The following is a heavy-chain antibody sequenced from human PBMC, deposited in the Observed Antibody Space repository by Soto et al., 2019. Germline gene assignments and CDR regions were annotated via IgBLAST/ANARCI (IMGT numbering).Heavy chain of an antibody. CDR3: AVGRVVPAARPRYYYYGMDV. V-gene: IGHV1-69*01. CDR2: IIPIFGTA. J-gene: IGHJ6*02. D-gene: IGHD2-2*01. CDR1: GGTFSSYA. Sequence: QVQLVQSGAEVKKPGSSVKVSCKASGGTFSSYAISWVRQAPGQGLEWMGGIIPIFGTANYAQKFQGRVTITADESTSTAYRELSSLRSEDTAVYYCAVGRVVPAARPRYYYYGMDVWGQGTTVTVSS.